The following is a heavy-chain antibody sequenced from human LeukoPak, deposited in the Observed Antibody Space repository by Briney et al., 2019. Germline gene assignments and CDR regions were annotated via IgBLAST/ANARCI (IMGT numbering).Heavy chain of an antibody. V-gene: IGHV3-21*01. CDR3: GAAYSGSSPFDY. D-gene: IGHD1-26*01. CDR1: GFTFSTYT. CDR2: ISSSSYYI. J-gene: IGHJ4*02. Sequence: GRSLRLSCAASGFTFSTYTMNWVRQAPGKGLEWVSSISSSSYYIYYADSVKGRFTISRDNAKNSLFLQMNSLRAEDTAVYYCGAAYSGSSPFDYWGQGTLVTVSS.